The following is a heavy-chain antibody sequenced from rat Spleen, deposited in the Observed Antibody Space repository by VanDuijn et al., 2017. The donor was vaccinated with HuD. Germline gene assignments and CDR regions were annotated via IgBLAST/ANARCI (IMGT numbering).Heavy chain of an antibody. CDR2: ITSKSFNYAT. V-gene: IGHV10-10*01. CDR3: TVLTIAAY. J-gene: IGHJ2*01. CDR1: GFDFSSYG. Sequence: EVQLVESGGGLVQPKGSLKLSCAASGFDFSSYGMSWVRQAPGKGLDLVADITSKSFNYATYYAESVKDRFTISRDDSQGMVYLQMDNLKTEDTALYYCTVLTIAAYWGQGVMVTVSS. D-gene: IGHD1-2*01.